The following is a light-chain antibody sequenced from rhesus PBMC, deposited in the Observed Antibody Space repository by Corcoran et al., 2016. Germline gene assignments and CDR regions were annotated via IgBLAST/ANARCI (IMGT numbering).Light chain of an antibody. V-gene: IGKV1S12*01. CDR1: QNIYSN. CDR2: SVP. CDR3: QHYYDNPLS. J-gene: IGKJ4*01. Sequence: DIQMTQSPSALSASIGDRVTISCRASQNIYSNLAWYQQKPGKAPKLLIFSVPLLQTGIPSRFSGSGSGTDFTLTINSLPPADSAAYYCQHYYDNPLSFGGGTKVELK.